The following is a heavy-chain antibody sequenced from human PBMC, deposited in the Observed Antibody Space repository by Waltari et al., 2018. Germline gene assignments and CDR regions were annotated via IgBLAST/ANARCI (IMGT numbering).Heavy chain of an antibody. CDR2: IVSNDGK. V-gene: IGHV2-26*02. CDR3: VRLYYDILTGYLIFDS. J-gene: IGHJ4*02. CDR1: GFSLSNGRMG. Sequence: QVTLKESGPVLVKPTETLTQTCTVSGFSLSNGRMGVSWIRQPPGKALEWLAHIVSNDGKSYSTSLKSRLTISKDTSKSQVVLTMTNMDPVDTATYYCVRLYYDILTGYLIFDSWGQGTLVTVSS. D-gene: IGHD3-9*01.